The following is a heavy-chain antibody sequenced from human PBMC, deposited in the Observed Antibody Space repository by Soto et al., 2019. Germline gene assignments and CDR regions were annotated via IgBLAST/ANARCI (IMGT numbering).Heavy chain of an antibody. CDR3: ARHGGVSDWLPHTLYYYYGMDV. CDR2: IYPGDSDT. D-gene: IGHD3-9*01. Sequence: GESLKISCKGSGYSFTIDWIGLVLQMPGKGLDWMWIIYPGDSDTRYSPSFQGQVTISADKSISTAYLQWSSLKASDTAMYYCARHGGVSDWLPHTLYYYYGMDVWGQGTTVTVSS. J-gene: IGHJ6*02. CDR1: GYSFTIDW. V-gene: IGHV5-51*01.